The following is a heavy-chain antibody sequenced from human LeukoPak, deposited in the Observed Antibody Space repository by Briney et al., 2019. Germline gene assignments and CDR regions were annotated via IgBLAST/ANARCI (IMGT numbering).Heavy chain of an antibody. D-gene: IGHD3-16*01. J-gene: IGHJ4*02. CDR1: GFTFSSYA. CDR2: ISYDGSNK. V-gene: IGHV3-30-3*01. CDR3: ARDRGAEGDLDY. Sequence: GGSLRLSCAASGFTFSSYAMHWVRQAPGKGLEWVAVISYDGSNKYYADSVKGRFTISRDNSKNTLYLQMNSLRAEDTAVYYCARDRGAEGDLDYWGQGTLVTVSS.